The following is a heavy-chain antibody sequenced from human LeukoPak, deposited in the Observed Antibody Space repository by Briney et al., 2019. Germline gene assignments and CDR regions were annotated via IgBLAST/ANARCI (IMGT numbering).Heavy chain of an antibody. Sequence: GGSLRLSCAASGFTFSSFDMNWVRQAPGKGLEWVSYISSSGSTIYYADSVKGRFTISRDNAKNSLYLQMNSLRAEDTAVYYCARVKQYYYDSSGYYYRAFDIWGQGTMVTVSS. J-gene: IGHJ3*02. CDR2: ISSSGSTI. D-gene: IGHD3-22*01. CDR1: GFTFSSFD. CDR3: ARVKQYYYDSSGYYYRAFDI. V-gene: IGHV3-48*04.